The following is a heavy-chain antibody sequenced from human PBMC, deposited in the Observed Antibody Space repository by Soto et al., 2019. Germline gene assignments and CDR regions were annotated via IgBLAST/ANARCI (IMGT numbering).Heavy chain of an antibody. CDR3: ARVPVSYRAPCSGGSCYLFDY. D-gene: IGHD2-15*01. Sequence: RASVKVSCKTSGYTFTNYYIHWVRQAPGQGLEWMGVINPSGISTTYAQKFQGRVTMTRDTSTSTVYMDLSSLRPEDTAVYFCARVPVSYRAPCSGGSCYLFDYWGQGTLVTVSS. V-gene: IGHV1-46*01. CDR1: GYTFTNYY. J-gene: IGHJ4*02. CDR2: INPSGIST.